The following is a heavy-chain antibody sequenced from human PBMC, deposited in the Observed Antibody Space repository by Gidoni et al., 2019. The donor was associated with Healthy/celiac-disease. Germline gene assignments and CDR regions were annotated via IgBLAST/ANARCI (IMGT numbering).Heavy chain of an antibody. Sequence: CLAVISYDGSNKYYADSVKGRFTISRDNSKNTLYLQMNSLRAEDTAVYYCARDPRYSSPQARAFDIWGQGTMVTVSS. CDR2: ISYDGSNK. J-gene: IGHJ3*02. CDR3: ARDPRYSSPQARAFDI. V-gene: IGHV3-30-3*01. D-gene: IGHD6-13*01.